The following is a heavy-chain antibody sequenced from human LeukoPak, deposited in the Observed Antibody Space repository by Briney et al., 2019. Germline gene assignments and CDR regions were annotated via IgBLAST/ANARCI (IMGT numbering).Heavy chain of an antibody. CDR2: ISYDGSNK. CDR3: AKDLDSGWTLDY. CDR1: GFTFSSYG. D-gene: IGHD6-19*01. V-gene: IGHV3-30*18. J-gene: IGHJ4*02. Sequence: PGRSLRLSCAASGFTFSSYGMHWVRQAPGKGLEWVAVISYDGSNKYYADSVKGRFPISRDNSKNTLYLQMNSLRAEDTAVYYCAKDLDSGWTLDYWGQGTLVTVSS.